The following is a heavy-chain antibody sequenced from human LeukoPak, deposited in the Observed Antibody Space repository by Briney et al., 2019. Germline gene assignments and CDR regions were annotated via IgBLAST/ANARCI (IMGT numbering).Heavy chain of an antibody. CDR1: GGTFSSYA. CDR3: AAPKGMATPFDP. Sequence: GASVKVSCKASGGTFSSYASSWVRQAPGQGLEWMGGIIPIFGTANYAQKFQGRVTITADESTSTAYMELSSLRSEDTAVYYCAAPKGMATPFDPWGQGTLVTVSS. CDR2: IIPIFGTA. J-gene: IGHJ5*02. D-gene: IGHD5-24*01. V-gene: IGHV1-69*13.